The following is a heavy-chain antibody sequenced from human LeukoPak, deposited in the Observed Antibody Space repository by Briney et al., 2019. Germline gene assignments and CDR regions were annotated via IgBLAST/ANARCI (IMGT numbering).Heavy chain of an antibody. CDR1: GYTFTSYY. CDR2: INPSGGST. Sequence: ASVKVSCKASGYTFTSYYMHWVRQAPGQGLEWMGIINPSGGSTNYAQKFQGRVTITADESTSTAYMELSSLRSEDTAVYYCARVCGGYCSSTSQGGSSSWYGDYYFDYWGQGTLVTVSS. D-gene: IGHD2-2*01. CDR3: ARVCGGYCSSTSQGGSSSWYGDYYFDY. V-gene: IGHV1-46*01. J-gene: IGHJ4*02.